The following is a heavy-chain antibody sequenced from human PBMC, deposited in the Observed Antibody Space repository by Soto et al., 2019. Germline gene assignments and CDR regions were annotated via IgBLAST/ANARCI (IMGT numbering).Heavy chain of an antibody. CDR1: GFTFSSYA. J-gene: IGHJ6*02. D-gene: IGHD3-22*01. CDR3: AKGSDYYDSSGYYYGYYYCGMDV. CDR2: ISGSGGST. V-gene: IGHV3-23*01. Sequence: GSLRLSCAASGFTFSSYAMSRVRQAPGKGLEWVSAISGSGGSTYYADSVKGRFTISRDNSKNTLYLQMNSLRAEDTAVYYCAKGSDYYDSSGYYYGYYYCGMDVWGQGTTVTVSS.